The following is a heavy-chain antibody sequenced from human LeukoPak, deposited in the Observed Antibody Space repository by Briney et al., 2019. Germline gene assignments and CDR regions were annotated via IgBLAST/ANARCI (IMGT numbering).Heavy chain of an antibody. Sequence: SETLSLTCTVSGGSLSSGGYYWSWIRQHPGTGLEWIGYIYYSGSTYYNPSLKSRVTISVDTSKNQFSLKLSSVTAADTAVYYCARDRLRGMDVWGQGTTVTVSS. CDR3: ARDRLRGMDV. CDR1: GGSLSSGGYY. CDR2: IYYSGST. D-gene: IGHD6-25*01. J-gene: IGHJ6*02. V-gene: IGHV4-31*03.